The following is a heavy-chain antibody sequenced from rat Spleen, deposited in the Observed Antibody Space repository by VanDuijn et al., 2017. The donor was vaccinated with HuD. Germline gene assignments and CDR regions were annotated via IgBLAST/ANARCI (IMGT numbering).Heavy chain of an antibody. Sequence: EVQLVESGGGLVQPGRSLKLSCAASEFTFSNYDMAWVRQAPTKGLEWVTSISYDGSTPYYRNSVRGRFTISRDNAKSTLYLQMDSLRSEDTATYYCARHPALAYYFDYWGQGVMVTVSS. J-gene: IGHJ2*01. CDR3: ARHPALAYYFDY. V-gene: IGHV5-29*01. CDR2: ISYDGSTP. D-gene: IGHD1-4*01. CDR1: EFTFSNYD.